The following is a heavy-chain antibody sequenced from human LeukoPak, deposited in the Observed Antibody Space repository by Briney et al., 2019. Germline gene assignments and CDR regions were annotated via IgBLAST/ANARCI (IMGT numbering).Heavy chain of an antibody. CDR3: AKTNGYYSD. Sequence: GGSLRLSSAASGFTFGSYGMNWVRQAPGKGLEWVSGISGSGGTTYYADSVKGRFTISRDNSKNSLSLQVSSLRAEDTAVYYCAKTNGYYSDWGQGTLVTVSS. V-gene: IGHV3-23*01. D-gene: IGHD3-22*01. J-gene: IGHJ4*02. CDR2: ISGSGGTT. CDR1: GFTFGSYG.